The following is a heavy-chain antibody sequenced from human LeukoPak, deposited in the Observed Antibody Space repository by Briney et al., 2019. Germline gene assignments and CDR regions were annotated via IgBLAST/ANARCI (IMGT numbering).Heavy chain of an antibody. D-gene: IGHD3-9*01. CDR1: GGTFSSYA. Sequence: ASVKVSCKASGGTFSSYAISWVRQAPGQGLEWMGRIIPILGIANYAQKLQGRVTITADKSTSTAYMELSSLRSEDTAVYYCARVGHYDILTGYYRDYWGQGTLVTVSS. CDR2: IIPILGIA. CDR3: ARVGHYDILTGYYRDY. V-gene: IGHV1-69*04. J-gene: IGHJ4*02.